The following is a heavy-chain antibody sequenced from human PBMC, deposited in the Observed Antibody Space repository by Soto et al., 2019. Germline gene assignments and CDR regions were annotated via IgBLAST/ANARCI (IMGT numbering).Heavy chain of an antibody. Sequence: GASVKVSCKASGGTFSSYAISWVRQAPGQGLEWMGGIIPIFGTANYAQKFQGRVTITADESTSTAYMELSSLRSEDTAVYYCARDGSGSYYLYYFDYWGQGTLVTVSS. CDR1: GGTFSSYA. J-gene: IGHJ4*02. CDR3: ARDGSGSYYLYYFDY. D-gene: IGHD3-10*01. CDR2: IIPIFGTA. V-gene: IGHV1-69*13.